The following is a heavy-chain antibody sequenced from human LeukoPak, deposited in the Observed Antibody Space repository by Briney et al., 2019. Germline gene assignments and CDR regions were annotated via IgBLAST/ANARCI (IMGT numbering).Heavy chain of an antibody. Sequence: GGSLRLSCAASGSIISSHGMHWVRQAPGKGLEWVAFIQNDGKRKDYADSVKGRFSISRDNSKNTMYLEMSSLRAEDTAVYYCAKDFDRNYSLDYWGQGTLVTVSS. CDR2: IQNDGKRK. V-gene: IGHV3-30*02. CDR1: GSIISSHG. CDR3: AKDFDRNYSLDY. D-gene: IGHD1-14*01. J-gene: IGHJ4*02.